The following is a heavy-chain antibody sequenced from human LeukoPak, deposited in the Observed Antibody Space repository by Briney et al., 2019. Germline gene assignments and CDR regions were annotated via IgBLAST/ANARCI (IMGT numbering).Heavy chain of an antibody. CDR2: IYYSGST. D-gene: IGHD2-2*02. CDR3: ARPARHCSSTSCYSGWFDP. J-gene: IGHJ5*02. Sequence: SETLSLTCTVSGGSISSSNYYWGWIRQPPGKGLEWIGSIYYSGSTYYNPSLKSRVTISVDTSKNQFSLKLSSVTAADTAVYYCARPARHCSSTSCYSGWFDPWGQGTLVTVSS. V-gene: IGHV4-39*01. CDR1: GGSISSSNYY.